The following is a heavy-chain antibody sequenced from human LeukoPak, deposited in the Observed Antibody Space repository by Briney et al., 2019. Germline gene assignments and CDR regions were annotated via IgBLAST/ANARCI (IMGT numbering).Heavy chain of an antibody. Sequence: GGSLRLSCAASGFTFSDYYMSWIRQAPGKGLEWVSYISSSGSTIYYADSVKGRFTISRDSAKNSLYLQMNSLRAEDTAVYYCARDFYYYDSSGPGYWGQGTLVTVSS. CDR1: GFTFSDYY. CDR3: ARDFYYYDSSGPGY. CDR2: ISSSGSTI. D-gene: IGHD3-22*01. J-gene: IGHJ4*02. V-gene: IGHV3-11*01.